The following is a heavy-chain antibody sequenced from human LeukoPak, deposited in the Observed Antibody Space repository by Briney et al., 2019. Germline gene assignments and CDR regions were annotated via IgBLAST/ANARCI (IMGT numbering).Heavy chain of an antibody. D-gene: IGHD6-13*01. CDR3: ARDRRGTTWSPFDS. J-gene: IGHJ4*02. CDR1: GGSISSSTYY. Sequence: SETLSLTCSVSGGSISSSTYYWGWIRQPPGKGLEWIGSIYYNGNTYYNPSLKSRVTISFDKTKTQFSLNLSSVTAADTAVFYCARDRRGTTWSPFDSWGQGTLVTVSS. CDR2: IYYNGNT. V-gene: IGHV4-39*07.